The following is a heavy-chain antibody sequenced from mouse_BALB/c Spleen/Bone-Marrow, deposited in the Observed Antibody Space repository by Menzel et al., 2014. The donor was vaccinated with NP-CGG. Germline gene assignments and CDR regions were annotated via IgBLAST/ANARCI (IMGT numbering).Heavy chain of an antibody. CDR2: ISTYYGDA. Sequence: QVQLQQSGAELVRPGVSVKISCKGSGYTFTDYAMHWVKQSHAKSLEWIGVISTYYGDASYNQKFKGKATMTVDKSSSTAYMELARLTSEYSAIYYCAREGPWFAYWGQGTLVTVSA. CDR1: GYTFTDYA. CDR3: AREGPWFAY. V-gene: IGHV1S137*01. J-gene: IGHJ3*01.